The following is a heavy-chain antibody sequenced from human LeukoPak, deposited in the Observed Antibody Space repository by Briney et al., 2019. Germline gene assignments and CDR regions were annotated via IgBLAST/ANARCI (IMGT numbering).Heavy chain of an antibody. CDR2: IDSDGSST. CDR1: GFTFRNYW. CDR3: ARSPWGITMIAEA. V-gene: IGHV3-74*01. Sequence: GGSLRLSCIVSGFTFRNYWMHWVRQAPGKGLEWVSRIDSDGSSTTYADSVKGRFTISRDNSKNTLYLQMNSLRTEDTAVYYCARSPWGITMIAEAWGQGTLVTVSS. D-gene: IGHD3-22*01. J-gene: IGHJ5*02.